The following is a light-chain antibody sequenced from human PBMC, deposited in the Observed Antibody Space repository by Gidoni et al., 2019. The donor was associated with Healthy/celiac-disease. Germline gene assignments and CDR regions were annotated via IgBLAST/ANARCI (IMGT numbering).Light chain of an antibody. J-gene: IGLJ1*01. CDR2: RNN. CDR3: AAWDDSLSGYV. CDR1: SSNIGSNY. Sequence: QSVPTQPPSASGTPWQRVTISCSGRSSNIGSNYVYWYQQLPGTATKLLIYRNNQRPAGVPDRFSGYKSGTSASLAISGLRYEDEADYYCAAWDDSLSGYVFGTGTKVTVL. V-gene: IGLV1-47*01.